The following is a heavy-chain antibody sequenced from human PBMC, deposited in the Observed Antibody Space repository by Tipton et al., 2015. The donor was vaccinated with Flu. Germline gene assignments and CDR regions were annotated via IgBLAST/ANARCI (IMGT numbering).Heavy chain of an antibody. D-gene: IGHD3-3*01. Sequence: SLRLSCAASGFTISSNYMNWVRQAPGKGLEWVSIIYADDSTHYADSVEGRFTISRDNSKNTLYLQMDSLRAEDTAVYYCVRDLGVTAWGQGTLVTVSS. J-gene: IGHJ5*02. CDR3: VRDLGVTA. CDR1: GFTISSNY. V-gene: IGHV3-53*01. CDR2: IYADDST.